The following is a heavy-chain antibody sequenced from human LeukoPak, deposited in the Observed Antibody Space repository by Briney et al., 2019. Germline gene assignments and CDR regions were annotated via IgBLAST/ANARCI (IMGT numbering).Heavy chain of an antibody. CDR3: AKDGYSSGWSYGMDV. J-gene: IGHJ6*02. D-gene: IGHD6-19*01. CDR2: ISYDGSNK. CDR1: GFTFSSYG. Sequence: GGSLRLSCAASGFTFSSYGVHWVRQAPGKGLEWVAVISYDGSNKYYADSVKGRFTISRDNSKNTVYLQMNSLRAEDTAVYYCAKDGYSSGWSYGMDVWGQGTTVTVSS. V-gene: IGHV3-30*18.